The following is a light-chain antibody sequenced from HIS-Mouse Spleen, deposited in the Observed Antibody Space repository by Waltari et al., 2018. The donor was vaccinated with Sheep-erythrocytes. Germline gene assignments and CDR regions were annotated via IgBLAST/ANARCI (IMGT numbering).Light chain of an antibody. CDR1: SSDVGGYNY. CDR2: DVS. CDR3: SSYTSSSTYV. Sequence: QSALTQPASVSGSPGQSITISCPGTSSDVGGYNYVSWYQQHPGKAPKLMLYDVSNSPPGVSNRFSGSKSGNTASLTISGLQAEDEADYYCSSYTSSSTYVFGTGTKVTVL. V-gene: IGLV2-14*03. J-gene: IGLJ1*01.